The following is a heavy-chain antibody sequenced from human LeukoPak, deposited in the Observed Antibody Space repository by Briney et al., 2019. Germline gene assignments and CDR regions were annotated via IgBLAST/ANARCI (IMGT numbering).Heavy chain of an antibody. CDR1: GGSISSYY. D-gene: IGHD3-3*01. Sequence: SETLSLTCTVSGGSISSYYWSWIRQPAGKGLEWIGRIYTSGSTNYNPSLKSRVTISVDKSKNQFSLKLSSVTAADTAVYYCARGTILYYYYYMDVWGKGTTFTVSS. CDR2: IYTSGST. J-gene: IGHJ6*03. V-gene: IGHV4-4*07. CDR3: ARGTILYYYYYMDV.